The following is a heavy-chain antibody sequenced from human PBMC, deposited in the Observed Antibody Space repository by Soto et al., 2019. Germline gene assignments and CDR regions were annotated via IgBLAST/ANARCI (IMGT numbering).Heavy chain of an antibody. CDR3: ARHYYDSSGLDY. J-gene: IGHJ4*02. V-gene: IGHV4-59*01. CDR1: GGSISSYY. CDR2: IYYSGST. D-gene: IGHD3-22*01. Sequence: NPSETLSLTCTVSGGSISSYYWSWIRQPPGKGLEWIGYIYYSGSTNYNPSLKSRVTISVDTSKNQFSLKLSSVTAADTAVYYCARHYYDSSGLDYWGQGTLVTVSS.